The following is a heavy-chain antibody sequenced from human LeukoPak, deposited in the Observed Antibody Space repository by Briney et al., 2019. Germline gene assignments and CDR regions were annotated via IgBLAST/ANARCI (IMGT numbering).Heavy chain of an antibody. CDR1: GFTFSSYS. CDR2: ISSSSSTI. V-gene: IGHV3-48*04. Sequence: GGSLRLSCAAPGFTFSSYSMNWVRQAPGKGLEWVSYISSSSSTIYYADSVKGRFTVSRDNAKNSLYLQMNSLRAEDTAVYYCARPDDIVATFFEYWGQGTLVTVSS. D-gene: IGHD5-12*01. CDR3: ARPDDIVATFFEY. J-gene: IGHJ4*02.